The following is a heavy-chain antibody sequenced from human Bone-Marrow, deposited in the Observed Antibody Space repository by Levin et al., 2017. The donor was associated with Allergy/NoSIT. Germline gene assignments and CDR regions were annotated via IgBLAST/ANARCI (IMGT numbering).Heavy chain of an antibody. V-gene: IGHV3-23*01. J-gene: IGHJ4*02. CDR2: ISGSGGDT. Sequence: PGGSLRLSCAASGFTFSSYAMSWVRQAPGKGLEWVAAISGSGGDTYYADSVKGRFTISRDNSKNTLYLQMNSLRAEDTAVYFCAKDRSLERRGIFDYWGQGTLVTVSS. D-gene: IGHD1-1*01. CDR3: AKDRSLERRGIFDY. CDR1: GFTFSSYA.